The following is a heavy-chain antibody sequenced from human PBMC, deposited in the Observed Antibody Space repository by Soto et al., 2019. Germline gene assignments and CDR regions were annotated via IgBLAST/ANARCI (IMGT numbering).Heavy chain of an antibody. CDR1: GGSISSGGYY. J-gene: IGHJ6*02. V-gene: IGHV4-31*03. Sequence: QGQLQESGPGLVKPSQTLSLTCTVSGGSISSGGYYWSWICQHPGKGLEWIGYIYYRGSTYYNPSLKCRVTVAVDTSKNQFSLKLRSVTAADTAVYYCASDLGHYGMDVWGQGTTVTVSS. CDR3: ASDLGHYGMDV. CDR2: IYYRGST.